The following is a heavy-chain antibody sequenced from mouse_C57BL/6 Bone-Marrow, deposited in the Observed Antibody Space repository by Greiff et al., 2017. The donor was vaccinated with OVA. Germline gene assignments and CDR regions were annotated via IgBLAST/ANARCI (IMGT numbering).Heavy chain of an antibody. D-gene: IGHD1-1*02. CDR2: ISYDGSN. Sequence: EVQRVESGPGLVKPSQSLSLTCSVTGYSITSGYYWNWIRQFPGNKLEWMGYISYDGSNNYNPSLKNRISITRDTSKNQFFLTLNSVTTEDTATYYCARELFWYFDVWGTGTTVTVSS. CDR1: GYSITSGYY. CDR3: ARELFWYFDV. J-gene: IGHJ1*03. V-gene: IGHV3-6*01.